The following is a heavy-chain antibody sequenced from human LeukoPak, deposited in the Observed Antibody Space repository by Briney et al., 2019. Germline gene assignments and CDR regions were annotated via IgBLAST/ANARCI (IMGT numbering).Heavy chain of an antibody. Sequence: SETLSLTCTVSGGSISSSSYYWGWIRQPPGKGLEWIGSIYYSGSTYYNPSLKSRVTISIDRSKNQFSLKLTSVTAADTAVYYCAREAAELGRSYDYWGQGTLVTVSS. CDR2: IYYSGST. V-gene: IGHV4-39*07. CDR1: GGSISSSSYY. CDR3: AREAAELGRSYDY. D-gene: IGHD2-15*01. J-gene: IGHJ4*02.